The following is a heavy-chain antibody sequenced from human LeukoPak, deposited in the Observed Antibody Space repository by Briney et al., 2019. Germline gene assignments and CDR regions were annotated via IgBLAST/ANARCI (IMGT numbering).Heavy chain of an antibody. J-gene: IGHJ5*02. CDR2: ISSSSSYI. CDR3: ARDLRYSPASFDP. CDR1: GFTFSSYS. D-gene: IGHD6-13*01. V-gene: IGHV3-21*04. Sequence: GGSLRLSCAASGFTFSSYSMNWVRQAPGKGLEWVSSISSSSSYIYYADSVKGRFTISRDNAKNSLYLQMNSLRAEDTAVYYCARDLRYSPASFDPWGQGTLVTVSS.